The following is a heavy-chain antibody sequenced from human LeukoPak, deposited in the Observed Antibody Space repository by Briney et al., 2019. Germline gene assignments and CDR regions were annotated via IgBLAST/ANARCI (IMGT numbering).Heavy chain of an antibody. Sequence: PSETLSLTCTVSGGSISSGDYYWSWIRQPPGKGLEWIGYIYYSGSTYYNPSLKSRVTISVDTSKNQFSLKLSSVTAADTAVYYCARGGIPAHDKFDYWGQGTLVTVSS. V-gene: IGHV4-30-4*08. CDR2: IYYSGST. D-gene: IGHD3-22*01. CDR3: ARGGIPAHDKFDY. CDR1: GGSISSGDYY. J-gene: IGHJ4*02.